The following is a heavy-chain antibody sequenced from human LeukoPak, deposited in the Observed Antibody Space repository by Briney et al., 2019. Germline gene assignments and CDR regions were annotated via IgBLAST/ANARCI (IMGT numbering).Heavy chain of an antibody. Sequence: PSETLSLTCTVSGGSISSHYWSWIRQPPGKGLEWIGYMYYSGSTNYNPSLKSRVTISVDTSKNQFSLKLSSVTAADTAVYYCARGGAAGMRYLDYWGQGTLVTVSS. CDR3: ARGGAAGMRYLDY. CDR1: GGSISSHY. V-gene: IGHV4-59*11. J-gene: IGHJ4*02. D-gene: IGHD6-13*01. CDR2: MYYSGST.